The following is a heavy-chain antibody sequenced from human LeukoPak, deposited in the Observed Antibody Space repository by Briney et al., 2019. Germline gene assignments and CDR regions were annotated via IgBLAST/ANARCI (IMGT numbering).Heavy chain of an antibody. CDR1: GGSISSSSYY. CDR3: AVIGYCSGGSCYSIPFDY. CDR2: IYYSGST. Sequence: PSETLSLTCTVSGGSISSSSYYWGWIRQPPGKGLEWIGSIYYSGSTYYNPSLKSRVTISVDTSKNQFSLKLSSVTAADTAVYYCAVIGYCSGGSCYSIPFDYWGQGTLVTVSS. D-gene: IGHD2-15*01. J-gene: IGHJ4*02. V-gene: IGHV4-39*01.